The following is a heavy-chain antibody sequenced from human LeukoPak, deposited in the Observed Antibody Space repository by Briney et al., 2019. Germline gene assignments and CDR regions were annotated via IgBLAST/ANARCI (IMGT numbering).Heavy chain of an antibody. CDR1: GFTFGDYA. CDR2: ITSSSSYM. J-gene: IGHJ6*03. Sequence: PGGSLRLSCTASGFTFGDYAMSWVRQAPGKGLEWVSSITSSSSYMFYADSVKGRFTISSDNAKNSLYLQMNSLRAEDTAVYYCARDPYSGSYGADYYYYMDVWGKGTTVTISS. D-gene: IGHD1-26*01. CDR3: ARDPYSGSYGADYYYYMDV. V-gene: IGHV3-21*01.